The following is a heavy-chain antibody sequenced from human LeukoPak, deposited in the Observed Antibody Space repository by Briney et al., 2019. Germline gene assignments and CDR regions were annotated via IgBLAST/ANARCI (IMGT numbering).Heavy chain of an antibody. CDR2: INPSGGST. D-gene: IGHD6-19*01. V-gene: IGHV1-46*01. CDR1: GYTFTSYY. J-gene: IGHJ3*02. CDR3: AKASSGYAFDI. Sequence: ASVKVSCKASGYTFTSYYMHWVRQAPGQGLEWMGIINPSGGSTSYAQKFQGRVTMTRDTSTSTVYMELSSLRSEDTAVYYCAKASSGYAFDIWGQGTMVTVSS.